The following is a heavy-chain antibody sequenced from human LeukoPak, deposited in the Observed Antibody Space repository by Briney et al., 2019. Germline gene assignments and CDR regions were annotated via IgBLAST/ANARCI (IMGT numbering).Heavy chain of an antibody. V-gene: IGHV3-74*01. CDR3: VADSENRSGGDF. CDR2: IDSAGARI. CDR1: GFGFSGYW. Sequence: GGSLRLSCAGSGFGFSGYWIHWVRQVPGKGLAWVSRIDSAGARIQYAGSVKGRFTISRDNAKNTVYLQMNSLRPEDIAVYYCVADSENRSGGDFWGQGTLVTVSS. D-gene: IGHD3-10*01. J-gene: IGHJ4*02.